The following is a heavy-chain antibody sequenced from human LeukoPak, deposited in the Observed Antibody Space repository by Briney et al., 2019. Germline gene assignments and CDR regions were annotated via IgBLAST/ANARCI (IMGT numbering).Heavy chain of an antibody. CDR1: GGSISSYY. CDR2: IYYSGST. V-gene: IGHV4-59*08. D-gene: IGHD3-22*01. CDR3: ARHYYDSSGYYYFDY. J-gene: IGHJ4*02. Sequence: SETLSLTCTDSGGSISSYYWSLIRQPPGKGLEWIGYIYYSGSTNYNPSLKSRVTISVDTSKNQFSLKLSSVTAADTAVYYCARHYYDSSGYYYFDYWGQGTLVTVSS.